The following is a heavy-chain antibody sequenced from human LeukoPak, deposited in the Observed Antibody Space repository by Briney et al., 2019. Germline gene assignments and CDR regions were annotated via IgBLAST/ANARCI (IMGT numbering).Heavy chain of an antibody. J-gene: IGHJ3*02. D-gene: IGHD3-9*01. CDR1: GGSISSYY. CDR3: ARDYDILTGYPPSAFDI. CDR2: IYTSGST. V-gene: IGHV4-4*07. Sequence: SETLSLTCTVSGGSISSYYWSWIRQPPGKGVERIGRIYTSGSTNYNPSLKSRVTMSVDTSKNQFSLKLSSVTAADTAVYYCARDYDILTGYPPSAFDIWGQGAMVTVSS.